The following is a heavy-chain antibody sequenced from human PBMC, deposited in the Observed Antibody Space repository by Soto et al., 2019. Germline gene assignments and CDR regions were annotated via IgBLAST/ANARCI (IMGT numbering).Heavy chain of an antibody. CDR1: GYTFRNYD. J-gene: IGHJ5*02. CDR2: ISGYSGNA. CDR3: PRGQCST. Sequence: QVQLVQSGGEVKKPGASVKVSCKASGYTFRNYDIIWVRQAPGQGLEWMGWISGYSGNAKYSQNLQCRVTLPTDTSTNTAFMELSSMRFDDTALSYCPRGQCSTWGQGTLVTVSS. V-gene: IGHV1-18*04. D-gene: IGHD6-13*01.